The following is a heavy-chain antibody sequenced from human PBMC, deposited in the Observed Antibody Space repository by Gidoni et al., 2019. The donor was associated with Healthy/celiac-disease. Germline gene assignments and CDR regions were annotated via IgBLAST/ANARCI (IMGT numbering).Heavy chain of an antibody. V-gene: IGHV3-48*03. Sequence: EVKLVESGGGLLQLGGSRGPPFAPSGFTLSSYAMNWVRQAPGKGLEWVSYISSSGSTIYYADSVKGRFTISRDNAKNSLYLQMNSLRAEDTAVYYCAGRDYGDYMIGYWGQGTLVTVSS. D-gene: IGHD4-17*01. CDR1: GFTLSSYA. CDR2: ISSSGSTI. CDR3: AGRDYGDYMIGY. J-gene: IGHJ4*02.